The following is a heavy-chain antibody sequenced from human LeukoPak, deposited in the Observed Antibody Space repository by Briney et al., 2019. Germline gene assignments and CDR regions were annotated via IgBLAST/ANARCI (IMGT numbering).Heavy chain of an antibody. D-gene: IGHD2-21*01. J-gene: IGHJ4*02. V-gene: IGHV1-69*13. CDR2: IIPIFGTA. CDR1: GGTFSSYA. CDR3: ARVNSRPYYFDY. Sequence: SVKVSCKASGGTFSSYAISWVRQAPGQGLEWMGGIIPIFGTANYAQKFQGRATITADESTSAAYMELSSLRSEDTAVYYCARVNSRPYYFDYWGQGTLVTVSS.